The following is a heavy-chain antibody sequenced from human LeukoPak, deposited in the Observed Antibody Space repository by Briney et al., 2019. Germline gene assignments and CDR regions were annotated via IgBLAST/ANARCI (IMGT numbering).Heavy chain of an antibody. J-gene: IGHJ4*02. CDR1: GYTFTGYY. CDR3: ARPLVYYFGSGSYGY. CDR2: INPNNGGT. Sequence: ASVKVSCNASGYTFTGYYMHWVRQAPGQGLEWMGWINPNNGGTNYAQKFQGRVTMTRDTSISTAYMELSRLRSDDTAVYYCARPLVYYFGSGSYGYWGQGTLVTVSS. D-gene: IGHD3-10*01. V-gene: IGHV1-2*02.